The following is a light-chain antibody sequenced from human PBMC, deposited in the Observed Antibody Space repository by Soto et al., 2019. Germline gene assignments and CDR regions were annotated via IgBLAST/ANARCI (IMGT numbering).Light chain of an antibody. J-gene: IGLJ3*02. CDR1: SSNIGKNY. CDR2: ENN. CDR3: GTWDSSLSAGV. V-gene: IGLV1-51*02. Sequence: QSVLTQPPSVSAAPGQKVTISCSGSSSNIGKNYVSWYQQLSGTAPKLLIYENNKRPSGIPDRFSGSESGTSATLGITGLQTGDEADYYCGTWDSSLSAGVFGGGTKVTVL.